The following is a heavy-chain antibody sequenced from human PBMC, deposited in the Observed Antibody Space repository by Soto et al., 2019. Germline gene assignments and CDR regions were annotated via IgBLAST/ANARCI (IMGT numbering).Heavy chain of an antibody. Sequence: QVQLQESGPGMVKPSQTLSLTCTVSGGSISSGGYYWSWIRQHPGKGLEWIGYIYYSGSTYYNPSLKSRVTISVDTAKNQFSLKLSSVTAADTAVYYCARYDYYDSSGYYEDYWGQGTLVTVSS. D-gene: IGHD3-22*01. CDR3: ARYDYYDSSGYYEDY. J-gene: IGHJ4*02. CDR2: IYYSGST. CDR1: GGSISSGGYY. V-gene: IGHV4-31*03.